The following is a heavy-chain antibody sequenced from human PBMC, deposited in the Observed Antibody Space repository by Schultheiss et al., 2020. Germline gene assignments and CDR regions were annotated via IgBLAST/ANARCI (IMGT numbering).Heavy chain of an antibody. V-gene: IGHV3-33*06. D-gene: IGHD5-18*01. CDR1: GFTFSSYG. CDR2: IWYDGSNK. CDR3: AKALDPAMVLTGDFDY. Sequence: GGSLRLSCAASGFTFSSYGMHWVRQAPGKGLEWVAVIWYDGSNKYYADSVKGRFTISRENAKNSLYLQMNSLRAGDTAVYYCAKALDPAMVLTGDFDYWGQGTLVTGSS. J-gene: IGHJ4*02.